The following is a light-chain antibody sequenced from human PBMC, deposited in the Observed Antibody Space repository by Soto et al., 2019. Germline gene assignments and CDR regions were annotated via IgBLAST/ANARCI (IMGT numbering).Light chain of an antibody. J-gene: IGKJ3*01. Sequence: DIPMTQSPSSLSASVGDRVTVTCRASQDIRNYLAWYQQRPGKVPKLLIYAASTLQSGVPSRFSGSGSGTDFTLTISSLQPEDVATYYCQKYDTAPLFTFGPGTKVDIK. CDR1: QDIRNY. CDR3: QKYDTAPLFT. V-gene: IGKV1-27*01. CDR2: AAS.